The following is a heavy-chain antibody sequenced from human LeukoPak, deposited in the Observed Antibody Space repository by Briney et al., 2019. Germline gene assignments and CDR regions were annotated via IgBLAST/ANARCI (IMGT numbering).Heavy chain of an antibody. D-gene: IGHD1-26*01. J-gene: IGHJ4*02. CDR2: IYYSGGT. Sequence: KPSETLSLTCTVSGGSISSYYWSWIRQPPGKGLEWIGYIYYSGGTNYNPSLKSRVTISVDTSKNQFSLKLSSVTAADAAVYYCATQRDRVGATGFDYWGQGTLVTVSS. CDR1: GGSISSYY. V-gene: IGHV4-59*08. CDR3: ATQRDRVGATGFDY.